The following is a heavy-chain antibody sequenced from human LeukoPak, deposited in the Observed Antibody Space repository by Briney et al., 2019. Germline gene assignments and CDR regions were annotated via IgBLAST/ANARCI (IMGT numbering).Heavy chain of an antibody. CDR2: ISTYNGNT. J-gene: IGHJ4*02. CDR3: ARHGVAATALSH. D-gene: IGHD6-13*01. CDR1: GYTFSSYD. Sequence: ASVKVSCKASGYTFSSYDISWVRQAPGQGLEWMGWISTYNGNTVYTQKLQGRVTMTTDTSTSTAYMDLKSLRSDDTAIYYCARHGVAATALSHWGQGTPVTVSS. V-gene: IGHV1-18*01.